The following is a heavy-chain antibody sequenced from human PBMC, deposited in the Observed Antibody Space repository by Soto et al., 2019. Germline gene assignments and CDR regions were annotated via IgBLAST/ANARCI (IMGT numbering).Heavy chain of an antibody. Sequence: GGSLRLSCAASGFTFSSYGMHWVRQAPGKGLEWVAVILYDGSKKYYADSVKGRFAISRDNSKNTLYLQMSSLRAEDTALYYCVKDGSSGWPYFDDMDVWGQGTTVTVSS. V-gene: IGHV3-30*18. CDR1: GFTFSSYG. CDR3: VKDGSSGWPYFDDMDV. D-gene: IGHD6-19*01. CDR2: ILYDGSKK. J-gene: IGHJ6*02.